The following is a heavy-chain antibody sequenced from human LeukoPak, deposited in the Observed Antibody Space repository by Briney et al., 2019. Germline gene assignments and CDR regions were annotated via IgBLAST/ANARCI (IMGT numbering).Heavy chain of an antibody. J-gene: IGHJ4*02. Sequence: ASVKVSCKASGYTFTTYNMHWVRQAPGQGLEWMGWINPNSGGTNYAQKFQGRVTMTRDTSISTAYMELSRLRSDDTAVYYCARGDILTGYYPLGYWGQGTLVTVSS. D-gene: IGHD3-9*01. CDR1: GYTFTTYN. V-gene: IGHV1-2*02. CDR2: INPNSGGT. CDR3: ARGDILTGYYPLGY.